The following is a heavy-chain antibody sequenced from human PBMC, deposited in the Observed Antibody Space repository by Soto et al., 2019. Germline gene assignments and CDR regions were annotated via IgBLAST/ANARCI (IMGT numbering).Heavy chain of an antibody. CDR2: ISGSGGST. J-gene: IGHJ4*02. Sequence: PGGSMRLSCSASVLTFCGSAMSWVRQAPGKGLEWVSAISGSGGSTYYADSVKGRFTISRDNSKNTLYLQMNSLRAEDTAVYYCAKDARKVVPAASYYWGQGTLVTVSS. V-gene: IGHV3-23*01. CDR1: VLTFCGSA. CDR3: AKDARKVVPAASYY. D-gene: IGHD2-2*01.